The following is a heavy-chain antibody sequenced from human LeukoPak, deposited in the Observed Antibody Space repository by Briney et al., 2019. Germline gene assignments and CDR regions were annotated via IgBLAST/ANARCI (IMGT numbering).Heavy chain of an antibody. J-gene: IGHJ4*02. Sequence: SGTLSLTCAVSGGSISSNNWWNWVRQSPGKGLEWIGEMYHSGTTNYNPSLKSRVTVSVDKSKNQFSLKLTSVTAADTAVYYCARRYCSGGTCYPYDYWGQGTLVTVSS. V-gene: IGHV4-4*02. CDR1: GGSISSNNW. CDR3: ARRYCSGGTCYPYDY. D-gene: IGHD2-15*01. CDR2: MYHSGTT.